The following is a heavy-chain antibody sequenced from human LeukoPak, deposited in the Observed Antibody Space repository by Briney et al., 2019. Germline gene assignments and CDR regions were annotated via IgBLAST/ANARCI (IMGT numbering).Heavy chain of an antibody. CDR3: ARDYGDYGFFDY. CDR1: GFTFSSYA. Sequence: GGSLRLSCAASGFTFSSYAMHWVRQAPGKGLEYVSAISSNGGSTYYANSVKGRFTISRDNSKNTLYLQMGSLRAEDMAVYYCARDYGDYGFFDYWGQGTLVTVSP. V-gene: IGHV3-64*01. J-gene: IGHJ4*02. CDR2: ISSNGGST. D-gene: IGHD4-17*01.